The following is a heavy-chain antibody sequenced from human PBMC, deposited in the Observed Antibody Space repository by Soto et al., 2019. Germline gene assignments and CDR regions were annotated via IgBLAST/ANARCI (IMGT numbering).Heavy chain of an antibody. CDR2: ITSGSSII. CDR1: GFTFSDYA. J-gene: IGHJ6*02. V-gene: IGHV3-48*01. Sequence: EVQLVESGGGLAQPGGSLRLSCATSGFTFSDYAMHWVRQAPGKGLEWLAYITSGSSIISYAESVKGRFTISRDNARNSLFLQMNSLKVEDTAQYFYAREKVLVKIAGTPIYYYHGMDLWGQGTTVTVSS. D-gene: IGHD2-15*01. CDR3: AREKVLVKIAGTPIYYYHGMDL.